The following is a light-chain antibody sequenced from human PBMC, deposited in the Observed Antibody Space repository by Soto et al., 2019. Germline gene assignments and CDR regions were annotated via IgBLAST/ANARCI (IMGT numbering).Light chain of an antibody. V-gene: IGLV2-11*01. J-gene: IGLJ2*01. CDR2: DVS. CDR1: SSDVGGYNY. Sequence: QSALTQPRSVSGSPGQSVTISCTGTSSDVGGYNYVSWYQQHPGKAPKLMIYDVSKRPSGVPDRFSGSKSGNTASLTISGLQAEGEADYYCCSYAGSLVVFGGGTKLTVL. CDR3: CSYAGSLVV.